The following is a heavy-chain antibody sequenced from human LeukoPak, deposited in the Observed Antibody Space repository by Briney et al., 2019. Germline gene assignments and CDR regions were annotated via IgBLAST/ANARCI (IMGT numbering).Heavy chain of an antibody. J-gene: IGHJ6*03. CDR3: ARDMGPGYYYVDV. Sequence: GGSLRLSCAPSGFSVSDNYMSWVRQAPGKGLEWVSFIYVSGNTYYADSVKGRFTISRDNSKNTLYLHMSGLRAEDTTTYYCARDMGPGYYYVDVWGKGITVTVSS. CDR2: IYVSGNT. CDR1: GFSVSDNY. D-gene: IGHD3-10*01. V-gene: IGHV3-53*01.